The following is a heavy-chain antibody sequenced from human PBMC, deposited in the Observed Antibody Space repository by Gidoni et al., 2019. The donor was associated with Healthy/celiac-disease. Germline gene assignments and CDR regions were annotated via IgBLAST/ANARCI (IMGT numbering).Heavy chain of an antibody. CDR1: VGSISSSSYY. D-gene: IGHD3-10*01. CDR2: IYYSGST. J-gene: IGHJ4*02. V-gene: IGHV4-39*01. CDR3: ARNSGRSYQINY. Sequence: QLQLQESCPGLVKLSETLSLTCTVSVGSISSSSYYWGWIRQPPGKGLEWIGSIYYSGSTYYNPSLKSRVTISVDTSKNQFSRKLSSVTAADTAVYYCARNSGRSYQINYWGQGTLVTVSS.